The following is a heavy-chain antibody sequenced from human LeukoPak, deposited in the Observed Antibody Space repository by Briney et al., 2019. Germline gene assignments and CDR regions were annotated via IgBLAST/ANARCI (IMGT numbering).Heavy chain of an antibody. J-gene: IGHJ4*02. V-gene: IGHV4-59*01. CDR3: GGAYYYDSSGPIDY. CDR1: GGSISSYY. CDR2: IYYSGST. D-gene: IGHD3-22*01. Sequence: SETLSLTCTVSGGSISSYYWSWIRQPPGKGLEWIGYIYYSGSTNYNPSLRSRVTISVDTSKNQFSLKLSSVTAADTAVYYCGGAYYYDSSGPIDYWGQGTLVTVSS.